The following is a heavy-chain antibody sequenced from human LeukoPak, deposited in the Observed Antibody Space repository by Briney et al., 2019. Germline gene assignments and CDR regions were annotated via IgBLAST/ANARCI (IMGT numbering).Heavy chain of an antibody. CDR1: GGSISSSSYY. J-gene: IGHJ2*01. D-gene: IGHD3-22*01. V-gene: IGHV4-39*02. CDR2: IYYSGST. CDR3: AREYDSSGYSYWYFDL. Sequence: SETLSLTCTVSGGSISSSSYYRGWIRQPPGKGLEWIGSIYYSGSTYYNPSLKSRVTISVDTSKNQFSLKLSSVTAADTAVYYCAREYDSSGYSYWYFDLWGRGTLVTVSS.